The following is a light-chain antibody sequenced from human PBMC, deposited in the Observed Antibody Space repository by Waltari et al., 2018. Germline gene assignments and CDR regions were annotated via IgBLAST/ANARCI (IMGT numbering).Light chain of an antibody. Sequence: QSALTQPASVSGSPGQSITISCTWLRSDLGSYHLVSWFQQHPDKAPNLLIYEGSKRPAEVSNRFSGSASGNTASLTISGLQAEDEADYYCCSYAGTFYVFGTGTKVTVL. CDR3: CSYAGTFYV. CDR1: RSDLGSYHL. CDR2: EGS. J-gene: IGLJ1*01. V-gene: IGLV2-23*01.